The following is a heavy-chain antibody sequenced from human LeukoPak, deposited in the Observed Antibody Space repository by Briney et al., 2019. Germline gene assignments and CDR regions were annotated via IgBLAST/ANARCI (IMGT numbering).Heavy chain of an antibody. D-gene: IGHD3-22*01. CDR3: AKIVVVITGNDY. Sequence: GGSLRLSCAASGFTFSDYYMSWVRQAPGKGLEWVAVISYDGSNKYYADSVKGRFTISRDNSKNTLYLQMNSLRAEDTAVYYCAKIVVVITGNDYWGQGTLVTVPS. CDR2: ISYDGSNK. J-gene: IGHJ4*02. CDR1: GFTFSDYY. V-gene: IGHV3-30-3*01.